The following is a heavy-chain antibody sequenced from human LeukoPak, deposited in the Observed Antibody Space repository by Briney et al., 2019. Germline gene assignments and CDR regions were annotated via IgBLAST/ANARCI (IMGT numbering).Heavy chain of an antibody. CDR1: GDSLNTDNYS. CDR2: VFSSGDT. V-gene: IGHV4-39*01. CDR3: VRPRGLSIYDLAYSFDF. Sequence: PSDTLSLTCSVSGDSLNTDNYSWGWIRQPPGGGLEWIATVFSSGDTFYNPSLKSRVTISVDSSKNLFSLRLKSIIPADTAMYCCVRPRGLSIYDLAYSFDFWGQGTLVMVSS. J-gene: IGHJ4*02. D-gene: IGHD5/OR15-5a*01.